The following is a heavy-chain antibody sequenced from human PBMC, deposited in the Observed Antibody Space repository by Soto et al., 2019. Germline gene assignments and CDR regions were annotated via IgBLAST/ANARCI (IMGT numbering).Heavy chain of an antibody. Sequence: GGSLRLSCAAFGFTFSSYAMSWVRQAPGKGLEWVSAISGSGGSTYYADSVKGRFTISRDNSKNTLYLQMNSLRAEDTAVYYCATTLITMVRGVIRPQPTFDYWGQGTLVTVSS. CDR2: ISGSGGST. J-gene: IGHJ4*02. CDR1: GFTFSSYA. CDR3: ATTLITMVRGVIRPQPTFDY. V-gene: IGHV3-23*01. D-gene: IGHD3-10*01.